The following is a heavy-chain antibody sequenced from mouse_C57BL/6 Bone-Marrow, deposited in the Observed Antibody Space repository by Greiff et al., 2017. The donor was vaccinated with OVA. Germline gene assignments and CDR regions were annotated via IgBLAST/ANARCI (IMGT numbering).Heavy chain of an antibody. CDR1: GFTFSSYA. J-gene: IGHJ3*01. CDR2: ISDGGSYT. D-gene: IGHD1-1*01. V-gene: IGHV5-4*01. Sequence: VQLKESGGGLVKPGGSLILSCAASGFTFSSYAMSWVRQTPEKRLEWVATISDGGSYTYYPDNVKGRFTISRDNAKNNLYLQMSHLKSEDTAMYYCARDPLLRSFAYWGQGTLVTVSA. CDR3: ARDPLLRSFAY.